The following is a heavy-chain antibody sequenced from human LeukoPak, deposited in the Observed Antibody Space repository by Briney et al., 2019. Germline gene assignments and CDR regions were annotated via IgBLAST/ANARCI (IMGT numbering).Heavy chain of an antibody. D-gene: IGHD2-15*01. V-gene: IGHV4-61*02. CDR2: IYTSGST. CDR3: ARSSYSFDY. J-gene: IGHJ4*02. Sequence: PSETLSLTCTVSGGSISSGSYYWSWIRQPAGKGLEWIGRIYTSGSTNYNPSLKSRVTISVDTSKNQFSLKLSSVTAADTAVYYCARSSYSFDYWGQGTLVTVSS. CDR1: GGSISSGSYY.